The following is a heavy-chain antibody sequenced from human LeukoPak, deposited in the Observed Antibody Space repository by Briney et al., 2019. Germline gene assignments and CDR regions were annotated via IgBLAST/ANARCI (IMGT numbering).Heavy chain of an antibody. CDR3: VGEKSFFGEAI. J-gene: IGHJ3*02. CDR1: DGSITTYY. V-gene: IGHV4-59*01. Sequence: SETLSLTCSVSDGSITTYYWNWVRQPPGKGLEWIGHMFYSGTTSYNPSLKSRVAISVDTFKSQVSLTVTSVTAADTAVYYCVGEKSFFGEAIWSQGTLVTVSS. D-gene: IGHD3-10*01. CDR2: MFYSGTT.